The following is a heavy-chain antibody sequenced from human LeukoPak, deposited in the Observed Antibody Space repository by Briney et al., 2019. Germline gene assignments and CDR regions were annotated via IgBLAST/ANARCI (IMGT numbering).Heavy chain of an antibody. J-gene: IGHJ5*02. D-gene: IGHD2-8*01. CDR2: IYSSGST. CDR3: ARDRYASVYNWFDP. Sequence: PSETLSLTCIVSGGSISGYYCSWIRQPAGKGLEWIGRIYSSGSTNYNPSLKSRVTMSVDTSKNQFSLKLSSVTAADTAVYYCARDRYASVYNWFDPWGQGTLVTVSS. CDR1: GGSISGYY. V-gene: IGHV4-4*07.